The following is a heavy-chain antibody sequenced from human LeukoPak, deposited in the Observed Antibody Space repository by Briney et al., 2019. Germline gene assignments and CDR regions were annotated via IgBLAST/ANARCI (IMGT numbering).Heavy chain of an antibody. V-gene: IGHV1-2*02. CDR2: INGKSGVT. J-gene: IGHJ4*02. CDR1: GFTFTDHY. D-gene: IGHD3-16*01. CDR3: ARDFDWGPDY. Sequence: ASLKVSCKASGFTFTDHYMHWVRQAPGQGLEWMGWINGKSGVTFCAQQFQDRITVTRDTSISTMYLELNRLTSADTAIYYCARDFDWGPDYWGPGTLVAVSS.